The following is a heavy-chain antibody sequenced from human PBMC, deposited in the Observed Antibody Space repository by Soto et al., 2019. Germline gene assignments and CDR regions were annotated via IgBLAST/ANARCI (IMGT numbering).Heavy chain of an antibody. V-gene: IGHV1-46*01. J-gene: IGHJ4*02. Sequence: QAHLVQSGAEVRKPGASVKVSCKTSGYRFTTYYIHWVRQAPGHGLEWVAIINPTGGSTNYAQKFRGRITLTMDTSTSTVYMELSSLRSEDTAVYYCARDLAAGDLWGQGTLVTVSS. CDR3: ARDLAAGDL. CDR1: GYRFTTYY. D-gene: IGHD2-21*01. CDR2: INPTGGST.